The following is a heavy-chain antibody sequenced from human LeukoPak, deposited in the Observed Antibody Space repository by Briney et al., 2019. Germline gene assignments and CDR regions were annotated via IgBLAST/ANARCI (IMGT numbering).Heavy chain of an antibody. CDR2: IYYSGST. J-gene: IGHJ4*02. Sequence: PSETLSLTCTVSGGSISSYYWSWIRRPPGKGLEWIGYIYYSGSTNYNPSLKSRVTISVDTSKNQFSLKLSSVTAADTAVYYCAEGTGYFDPFDYWGQGTLVTVSS. CDR3: AEGTGYFDPFDY. CDR1: GGSISSYY. V-gene: IGHV4-59*01. D-gene: IGHD3-9*01.